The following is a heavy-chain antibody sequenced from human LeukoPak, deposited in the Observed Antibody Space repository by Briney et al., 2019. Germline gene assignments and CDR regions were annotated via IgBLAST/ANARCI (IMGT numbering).Heavy chain of an antibody. V-gene: IGHV4-31*03. Sequence: PSETLPLTCTVSGGSISSGGYYWSWIRQHPGKGLEWIGYIYYSGSTYYNPSLKSRVTISVDTSKNQFSLKLSSVTAADTAVYYCARDVKNVDTALYYGMDVWGQGTTVTVSS. D-gene: IGHD5-18*01. CDR1: GGSISSGGYY. CDR3: ARDVKNVDTALYYGMDV. J-gene: IGHJ6*02. CDR2: IYYSGST.